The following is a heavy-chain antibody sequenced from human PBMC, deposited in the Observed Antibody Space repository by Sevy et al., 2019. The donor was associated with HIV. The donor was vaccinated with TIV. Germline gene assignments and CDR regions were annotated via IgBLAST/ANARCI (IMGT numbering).Heavy chain of an antibody. CDR3: AREAHGHFDY. D-gene: IGHD6-6*01. Sequence: SETLSLTCAVSGYSISSGYYWGWIRQPPGKGLEWIGSIYHSGSTYYNPSLKSRVTISVDTSKNQFSLKLSSVTAADTAVYYCAREAHGHFDYWGQGTLVTVSS. V-gene: IGHV4-38-2*02. J-gene: IGHJ4*02. CDR1: GYSISSGYY. CDR2: IYHSGST.